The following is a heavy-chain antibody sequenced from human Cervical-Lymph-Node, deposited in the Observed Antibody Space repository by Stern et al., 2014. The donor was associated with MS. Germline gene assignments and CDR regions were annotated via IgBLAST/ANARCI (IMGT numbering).Heavy chain of an antibody. CDR2: INPATGAT. V-gene: IGHV1-2*02. CDR3: ARDLADYRYYFDS. J-gene: IGHJ4*02. Sequence: QVQLVQSGTDVKKPGASAKVSCEASGYTFTDYHIHWVRQAPGQGLEWMGWINPATGATTYAQNFQGRVTMTRDASITTAYMILSRLSSDDTAVYYCARDLADYRYYFDSWGPGTLVTVSS. D-gene: IGHD4-11*01. CDR1: GYTFTDYH.